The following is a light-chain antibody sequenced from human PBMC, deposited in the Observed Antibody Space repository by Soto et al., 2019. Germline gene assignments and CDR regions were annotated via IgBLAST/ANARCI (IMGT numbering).Light chain of an antibody. J-gene: IGKJ5*01. CDR1: QVVSSSY. Sequence: EIVWTQSPGTLSLSPWERATLACRASQVVSSSYLAWYQQKPGQAPRLLIYGASSRATGIPDRFSGSGSGTDFTLTISRLEPEDFAVYYCQQYGSSPPITFGQGTRLEIK. V-gene: IGKV3-20*01. CDR2: GAS. CDR3: QQYGSSPPIT.